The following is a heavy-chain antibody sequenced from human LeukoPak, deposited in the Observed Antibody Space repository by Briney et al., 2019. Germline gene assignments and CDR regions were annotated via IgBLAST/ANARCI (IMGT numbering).Heavy chain of an antibody. V-gene: IGHV4-4*02. J-gene: IGHJ3*02. CDR3: ARHSSSGSYYPGAFDI. CDR2: IYHSGST. D-gene: IGHD1-26*01. CDR1: GGSISSSNW. Sequence: SETLSLTCAVSGGSISSSNWWCWVRQPPGEGLGWIGEIYHSGSTNYNPSLKSRVTISVDKSKNQFSLKLSSVTAADTAVYYCARHSSSGSYYPGAFDIWGQGTMVTVSS.